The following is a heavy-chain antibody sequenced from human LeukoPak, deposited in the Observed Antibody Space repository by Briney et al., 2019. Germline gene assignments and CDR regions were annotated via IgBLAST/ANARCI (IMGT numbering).Heavy chain of an antibody. CDR1: GGSFSGYY. J-gene: IGHJ6*03. CDR2: INHSGST. V-gene: IGHV4-34*01. CDR3: ATRGIAAAGTRENYYMDV. D-gene: IGHD6-13*01. Sequence: SETLSLTCAVYGGSFSGYYWSWLRQPPGKGLEWIGEINHSGSTNYNPSLKSRVTISVDTSKNQFSLKLSSVTAADTAVYYCATRGIAAAGTRENYYMDVWGKGTTVTVSS.